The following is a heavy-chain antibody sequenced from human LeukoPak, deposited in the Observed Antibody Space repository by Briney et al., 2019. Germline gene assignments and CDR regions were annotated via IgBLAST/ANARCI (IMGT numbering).Heavy chain of an antibody. CDR1: GGTFSSYA. Sequence: ASVKVSCMASGGTFSSYAISWVRQAPGQGLEWMGRIIPILGIANYAQKFQGRVTITADKSTSTAYMELSSLRSEDTAVYYCARNGYDILTGYYITPFDYWGQGTLVTVSS. CDR3: ARNGYDILTGYYITPFDY. J-gene: IGHJ4*02. V-gene: IGHV1-69*04. D-gene: IGHD3-9*01. CDR2: IIPILGIA.